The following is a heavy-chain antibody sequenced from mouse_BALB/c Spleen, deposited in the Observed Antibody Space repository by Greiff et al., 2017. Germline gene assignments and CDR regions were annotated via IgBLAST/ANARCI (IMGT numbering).Heavy chain of an antibody. J-gene: IGHJ1*01. CDR1: GFSLTGYG. CDR3: ARDRGSSPWDFDV. D-gene: IGHD1-1*01. V-gene: IGHV2-6-7*01. Sequence: VQLVESGPGLVAPSQSLSITCTVSGFSLTGYGVNWVRQPPGKGLEWLGMIWGDGSTDYNSALKSRLSISKDNSKSQVFLKMNSLQTDDTARYYCARDRGSSPWDFDVWGAGTTVTVSS. CDR2: IWGDGST.